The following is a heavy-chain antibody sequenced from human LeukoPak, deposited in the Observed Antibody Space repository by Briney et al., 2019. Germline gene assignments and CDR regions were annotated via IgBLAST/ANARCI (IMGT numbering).Heavy chain of an antibody. V-gene: IGHV4-4*02. CDR1: GDSMSSGAR. Sequence: PSETLSLTCTVSGDSMSSGARWSWVRQSPGKGLEWIGEIFHRGSTNYNPSLRGRVTLSVDNSKNHFSLDLSSVTAADTAVYYCARRGYSGNEAYFAYWGQGTLVTVSS. CDR2: IFHRGST. CDR3: ARRGYSGNEAYFAY. D-gene: IGHD5-12*01. J-gene: IGHJ4*02.